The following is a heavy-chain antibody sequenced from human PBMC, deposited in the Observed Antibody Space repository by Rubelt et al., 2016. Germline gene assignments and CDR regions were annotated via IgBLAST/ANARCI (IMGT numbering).Heavy chain of an antibody. CDR1: GGSVNSGGYY. J-gene: IGHJ1*01. D-gene: IGHD4-17*01. Sequence: QLQLQESGPGLVKPSETLSLTCTVSGGSVNSGGYYWDWVRQAPGKGLEWIGSVYYSGSASYNPSLKSRVTMSVDTSKNHVSLKLGSVTAAATAVYYCAHDYGDYGYLQYWGQGTLVTVSS. CDR2: VYYSGSA. V-gene: IGHV4-39*01. CDR3: AHDYGDYGYLQY.